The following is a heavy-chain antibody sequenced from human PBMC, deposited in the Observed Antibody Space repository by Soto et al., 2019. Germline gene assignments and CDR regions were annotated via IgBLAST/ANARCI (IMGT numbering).Heavy chain of an antibody. CDR2: INAGKGNT. Sequence: ASVEVSCKGSGDTFTSYSMHLVRQAPGKRLELMGTINAGKGNTKYSQKFQGKVTITRDTSASTAYMELSSLRSEDTAVYYCASTDSGSFNTYYYGMDVWGQGTTVTVSS. J-gene: IGHJ6*02. V-gene: IGHV1-3*01. CDR1: GDTFTSYS. CDR3: ASTDSGSFNTYYYGMDV. D-gene: IGHD3-10*01.